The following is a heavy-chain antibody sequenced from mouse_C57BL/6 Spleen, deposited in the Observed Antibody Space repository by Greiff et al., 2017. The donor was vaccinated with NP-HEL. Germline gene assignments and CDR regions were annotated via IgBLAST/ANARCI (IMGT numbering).Heavy chain of an antibody. Sequence: EVKLQESGGGLVKPGGSLKLSCAASGFTFSDYGMHWVRQAPEKGLEWVAYISSGSSTIYYADTVKGRFTISRDNAKNTLFLQMTSLRSEDTAMYYCARSTIYYYGSSPHYYAMDYWGQGTSVTVSS. J-gene: IGHJ4*01. V-gene: IGHV5-17*01. D-gene: IGHD1-1*01. CDR1: GFTFSDYG. CDR2: ISSGSSTI. CDR3: ARSTIYYYGSSPHYYAMDY.